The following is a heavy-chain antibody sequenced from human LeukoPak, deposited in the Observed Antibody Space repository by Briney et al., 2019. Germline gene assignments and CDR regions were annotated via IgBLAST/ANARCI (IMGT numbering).Heavy chain of an antibody. J-gene: IGHJ5*01. CDR3: ARDGGFGGPGGDNWFDS. CDR1: GFTVSAKY. CDR2: IYSDGGT. V-gene: IGHV3-66*02. Sequence: GGSLRLSCAASGFTVSAKYMSWVRQGPGKGLDWISSIYSDGGTNYADSVKGRFTISGDNSKNTLYLQMNSLRPEDTAVYYCARDGGFGGPGGDNWFDSWGQGALVTVSS. D-gene: IGHD3-16*01.